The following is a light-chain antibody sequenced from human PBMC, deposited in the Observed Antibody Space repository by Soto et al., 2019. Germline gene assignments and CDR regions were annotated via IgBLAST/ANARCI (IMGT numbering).Light chain of an antibody. CDR3: MQALQTPKA. V-gene: IGKV2-28*01. J-gene: IGKJ1*01. CDR2: LGS. CDR1: QSLLETNGYNH. Sequence: DIMMTQSPLSLPVTPGGPASISCRSCQSLLETNGYNHLNWYLQKPGLSPQLMIYLGSNRASGVPDRFSGSGSGTDFTLEISRVEAEDVGVYYCMQALQTPKAFGQGTKVDIK.